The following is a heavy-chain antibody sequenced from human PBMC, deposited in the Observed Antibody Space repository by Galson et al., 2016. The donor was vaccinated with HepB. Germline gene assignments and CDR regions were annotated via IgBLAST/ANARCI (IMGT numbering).Heavy chain of an antibody. CDR3: AKDRWTGQLLPHGFDY. Sequence: SLRLSCAASEFTFTSYAMSWVRQAPGKGLEWVSSINTSGGRTHYADSVKGRFNIARDNSKNTLFLQMNSLRAQDTALYYCAKDRWTGQLLPHGFDYWGQGTLVTVSS. CDR1: EFTFTSYA. J-gene: IGHJ4*02. CDR2: INTSGGRT. V-gene: IGHV3-23*01. D-gene: IGHD6-6*01.